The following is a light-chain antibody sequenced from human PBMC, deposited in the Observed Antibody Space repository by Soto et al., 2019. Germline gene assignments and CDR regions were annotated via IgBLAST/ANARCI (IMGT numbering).Light chain of an antibody. CDR3: QQFGTSPLVT. Sequence: EIVLTQSPGTLSLSPGERATLSCRASQSVSTKYLAWYQQKPGQAPRLLIHGVSIRATAIPDRFSGSGSGTDFMLTISRLEPEDFAVYYCQQFGTSPLVTVGPGTKVDIK. CDR1: QSVSTKY. J-gene: IGKJ3*01. CDR2: GVS. V-gene: IGKV3-20*01.